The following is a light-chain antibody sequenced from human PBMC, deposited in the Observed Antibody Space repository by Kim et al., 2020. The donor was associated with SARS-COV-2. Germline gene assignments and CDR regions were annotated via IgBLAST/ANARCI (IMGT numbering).Light chain of an antibody. J-gene: IGKJ4*01. CDR3: QQYRNWPLT. CDR2: GAF. Sequence: SVSPGDRATLSCRASQSVGNFLAWYQQKPGQTPRLLIYGAFTRATGIPARFSGTGSGTDFTLTVSSLQSEDFAVYYCQQYRNWPLTFGGGTKVEI. V-gene: IGKV3-15*01. CDR1: QSVGNF.